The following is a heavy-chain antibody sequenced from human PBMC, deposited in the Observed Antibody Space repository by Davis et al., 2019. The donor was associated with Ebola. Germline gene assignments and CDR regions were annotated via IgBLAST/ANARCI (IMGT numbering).Heavy chain of an antibody. CDR3: ARRRVLYGSDAFDI. Sequence: GGSLRLSCKGSGYTFNSYWIGWVRQMPGKDLEWMGIIYPGDSDTRYSPSSQGHVTISADKSISTAYLQWSSLKASDTAMYYCARRRVLYGSDAFDIWGQGTMVTVSS. D-gene: IGHD2-8*01. CDR2: IYPGDSDT. J-gene: IGHJ3*02. V-gene: IGHV5-51*01. CDR1: GYTFNSYW.